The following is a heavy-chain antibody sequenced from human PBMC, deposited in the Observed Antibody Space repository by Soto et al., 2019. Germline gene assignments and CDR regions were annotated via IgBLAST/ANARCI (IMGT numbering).Heavy chain of an antibody. CDR2: INHSGST. V-gene: IGHV4-34*01. CDR1: CGSFSGYY. CDR3: ARGGTTKRIAAAVTISTIGWFDP. Sequence: SETLSLTCAVYCGSFSGYYWSWIRQPPGKGLEWIGEINHSGSTNYNPSLKIRITISVGTSKNQFSLKLSSVTAADTAVYYCARGGTTKRIAAAVTISTIGWFDPWGQGTLVTVSS. D-gene: IGHD6-13*01. J-gene: IGHJ5*02.